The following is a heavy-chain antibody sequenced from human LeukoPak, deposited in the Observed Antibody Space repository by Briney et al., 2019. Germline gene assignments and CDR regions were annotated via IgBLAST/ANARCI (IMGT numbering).Heavy chain of an antibody. J-gene: IGHJ4*02. CDR3: AIDVQDDLDY. CDR1: GFTFRSYV. CDR2: IDRDGSTDT. Sequence: GGSLRLSCAASGFTFRSYVMKWVRQAPGKGPEWVSTIDRDGSTDTHYEYSVKGRFTISRDNSKNTLYLQMNSVRVEDTALYYCAIDVQDDLDYWGQGTLVTVSS. D-gene: IGHD1-1*01. V-gene: IGHV3-23*01.